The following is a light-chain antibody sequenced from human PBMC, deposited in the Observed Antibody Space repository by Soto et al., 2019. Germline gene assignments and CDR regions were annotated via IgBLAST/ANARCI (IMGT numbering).Light chain of an antibody. J-gene: IGKJ4*01. CDR1: QSVTTF. Sequence: EGVLTQSPVTLSLSPGERATLSCRASQSVTTFLAWDQQKPGQAPRLLIYDASKRATGIPARFSGSGSGTYFTLTISILEPKDFAVYYCQQRTNWPLTFGGGTKVEIQ. CDR3: QQRTNWPLT. CDR2: DAS. V-gene: IGKV3-11*01.